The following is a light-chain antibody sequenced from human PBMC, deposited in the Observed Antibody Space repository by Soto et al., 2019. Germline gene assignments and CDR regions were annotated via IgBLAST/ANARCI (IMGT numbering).Light chain of an antibody. J-gene: IGKJ2*01. Sequence: DIQMTQSPSTLSASVGDRVTITCRASQSISSWLAWYQQKPGKAPKLLIYDASSLESGVPSRFSGSGSGTEFTLTISSLQPDDFATYYCQQYNSYSLYTFGRGTKLEIK. CDR1: QSISSW. CDR3: QQYNSYSLYT. V-gene: IGKV1-5*01. CDR2: DAS.